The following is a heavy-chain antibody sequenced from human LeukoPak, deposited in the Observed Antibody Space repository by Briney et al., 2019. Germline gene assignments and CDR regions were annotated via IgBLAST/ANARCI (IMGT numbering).Heavy chain of an antibody. V-gene: IGHV3-7*01. CDR1: EFSFSSYW. CDR3: ARGGRTSSWFWED. J-gene: IGHJ4*02. D-gene: IGHD6-13*01. Sequence: GGSLRLSCAAPEFSFSSYWMTWVRQAPGKGLEWVANINQDGSEKYYVDSVKGRFTISRDNAKNSLYLQMNSPRAEDTALYYCARGGRTSSWFWEDWGQGTLVTVSS. CDR2: INQDGSEK.